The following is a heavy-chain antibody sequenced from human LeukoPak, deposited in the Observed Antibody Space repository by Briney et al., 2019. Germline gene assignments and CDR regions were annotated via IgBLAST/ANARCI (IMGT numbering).Heavy chain of an antibody. J-gene: IGHJ4*02. CDR2: ISSSSSYI. Sequence: GGSLRLSCAASGFTFSSYSMNWVRQAPGKGLEWVSSISSSSSYIYYADSVKGRLTISRDNAKNSLFLQMNSLRAEDTAVYYCARDRRPGVTGTTDLDYWGQGTLVTVSS. CDR3: ARDRRPGVTGTTDLDY. D-gene: IGHD1-20*01. V-gene: IGHV3-21*01. CDR1: GFTFSSYS.